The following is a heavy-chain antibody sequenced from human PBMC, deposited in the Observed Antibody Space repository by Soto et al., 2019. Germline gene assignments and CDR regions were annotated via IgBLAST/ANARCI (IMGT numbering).Heavy chain of an antibody. J-gene: IGHJ5*02. CDR2: ISGSGGST. CDR3: ETLRRAVRQYNWFDP. Sequence: GGSLRLSCAASGFTFSSYAMSWVRQDPGKGLEWVSAISGSGGSTYYADSVKGRFTISRDNSKNTLYMQMNSLRAEDTAVYYCETLRRAVRQYNWFDPWAQGTLVTVSS. CDR1: GFTFSSYA. V-gene: IGHV3-23*01. D-gene: IGHD6-6*01.